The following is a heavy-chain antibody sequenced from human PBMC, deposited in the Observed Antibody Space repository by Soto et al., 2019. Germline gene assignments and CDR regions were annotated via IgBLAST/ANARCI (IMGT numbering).Heavy chain of an antibody. CDR3: SEDIHHGMDV. V-gene: IGHV4-34*01. CDR1: GGSFSGYY. Sequence: SETLSLTCAVYGGSFSGYYWSWIRQPPGKGLEWIGEINHSGSTNYNPSLKSRVTISVDTSKNQFSLKLSSVTAADAAVYYCSEDIHHGMDVWGQGTTVTVSS. J-gene: IGHJ6*02. CDR2: INHSGST. D-gene: IGHD5-18*01.